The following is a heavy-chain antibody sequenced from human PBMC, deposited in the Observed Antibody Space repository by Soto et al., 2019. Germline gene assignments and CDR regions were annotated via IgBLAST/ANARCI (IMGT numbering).Heavy chain of an antibody. D-gene: IGHD2-21*01. CDR2: SRDKAHSYTT. CDR1: AFTFSDHF. V-gene: IGHV3-72*01. Sequence: EVQLVESGGGLVQPGGSLRLSCEVSAFTFSDHFIDWVRQAPGKGLEWVGRSRDKAHSYTTEYAASVKGSFTISRDDSRNSLYLQMNSLKPEDTAVYYCARNLAYGGGYTFDYWGQGTLVTVSS. J-gene: IGHJ4*02. CDR3: ARNLAYGGGYTFDY.